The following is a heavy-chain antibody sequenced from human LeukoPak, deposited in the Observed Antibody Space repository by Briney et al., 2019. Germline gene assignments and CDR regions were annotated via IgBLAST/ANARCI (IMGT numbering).Heavy chain of an antibody. CDR1: GDSIKNNF. CDR3: ARDRSYYYDGGSFDY. Sequence: PSETLSLTCTVSGDSIKNNFWSWIRQSPGKRLEWIGYIYYSGTTNYNPSLKSRVTMSVDTSKNQFSLKLSSVTAADTAVYYCARDRSYYYDGGSFDYWGQGTLVTVSS. CDR2: IYYSGTT. V-gene: IGHV4-59*01. D-gene: IGHD3-10*02. J-gene: IGHJ4*02.